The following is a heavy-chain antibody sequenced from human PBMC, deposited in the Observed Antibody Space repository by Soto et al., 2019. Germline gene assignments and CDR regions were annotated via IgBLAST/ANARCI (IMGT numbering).Heavy chain of an antibody. J-gene: IGHJ4*02. Sequence: QVQLQESGPGLVKPSQTLSLTCTVSGGSISSGGYYWSWIRQHPGKGLEWIGYIYYSGSTYYNPSLKSRVTLSGDTSKNHCSLKLSSVTAADTAVYYCASLSPRHEFDYWGQGSLVTVSS. CDR3: ASLSPRHEFDY. CDR1: GGSISSGGYY. D-gene: IGHD6-6*01. V-gene: IGHV4-31*03. CDR2: IYYSGST.